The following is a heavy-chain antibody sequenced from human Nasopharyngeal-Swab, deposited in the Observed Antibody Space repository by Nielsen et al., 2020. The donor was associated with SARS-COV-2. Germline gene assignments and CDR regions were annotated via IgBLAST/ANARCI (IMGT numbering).Heavy chain of an antibody. V-gene: IGHV3-9*01. CDR3: ATGTYSSGWYW. J-gene: IGHJ4*02. CDR1: GFTFDDYA. CDR2: ISWSSGSI. Sequence: SLKISCAAFGFTFDDYAMHWVRQAPGKGLEWVSGISWSSGSIGYADSVKGRFTISRDNAKNSLYLQMNSLRAEDTALYYCATGTYSSGWYWGGQGTLVTVSS. D-gene: IGHD6-19*01.